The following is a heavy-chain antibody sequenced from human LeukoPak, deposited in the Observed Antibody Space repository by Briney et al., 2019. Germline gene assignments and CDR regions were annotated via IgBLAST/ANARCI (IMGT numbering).Heavy chain of an antibody. CDR3: ARGSYGRTYWYFDL. J-gene: IGHJ2*01. Sequence: ASVKVSCKASGYTFTSYGISWVRQAPGQGLEWMGWISAYNGNTYYAQKLLGRVTMTTDTSTSTAYMELRSLRSDDTAVYYCARGSYGRTYWYFDLWGRGTLVTVSS. D-gene: IGHD3-10*01. CDR2: ISAYNGNT. CDR1: GYTFTSYG. V-gene: IGHV1-18*01.